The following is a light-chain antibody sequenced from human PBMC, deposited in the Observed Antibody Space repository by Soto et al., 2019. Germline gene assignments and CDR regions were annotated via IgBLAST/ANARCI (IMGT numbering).Light chain of an antibody. V-gene: IGKV1-5*03. CDR3: QQYSTYSRT. J-gene: IGKJ1*01. Sequence: DIQMTQSPSTLSASVGDRVTITCRASQSISSWLAWYQQKPGKAPKLLIYKASSLESGVPSRFSGSGSGTEFTLTISSLQPDDFATYYCQQYSTYSRTFGQGTKGEIK. CDR1: QSISSW. CDR2: KAS.